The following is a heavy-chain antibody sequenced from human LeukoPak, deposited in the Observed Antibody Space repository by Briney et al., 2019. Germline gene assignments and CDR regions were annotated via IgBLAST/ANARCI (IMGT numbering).Heavy chain of an antibody. D-gene: IGHD1-26*01. CDR2: VSGSGGST. CDR3: AKVREVGATTGYYFDY. CDR1: GLTFSSSA. V-gene: IGHV3-23*01. J-gene: IGHJ4*02. Sequence: PGGSLRLSCAASGLTFSSSAMNWVRQAPGKGLEWVSSVSGSGGSTNYADSVKGRFTISRDNSKNTLYLQMNSLRAEDTAVYYCAKVREVGATTGYYFDYWGQGTLVTVSS.